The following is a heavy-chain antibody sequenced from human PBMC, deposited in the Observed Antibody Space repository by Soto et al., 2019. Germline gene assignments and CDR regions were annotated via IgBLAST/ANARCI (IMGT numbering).Heavy chain of an antibody. CDR1: GGSISSGGYS. J-gene: IGHJ4*02. V-gene: IGHV4-30-2*01. Sequence: SETLSLTCAVSGGSISSGGYSWSWIRQPPGKGLEWIGYIYHSGSTYYNPSLKSRVTISVDTSKNQFSLKLSSVTAADTAVYYCARVSSGYYSNFDYWGQGTLVTVSS. CDR2: IYHSGST. D-gene: IGHD3-22*01. CDR3: ARVSSGYYSNFDY.